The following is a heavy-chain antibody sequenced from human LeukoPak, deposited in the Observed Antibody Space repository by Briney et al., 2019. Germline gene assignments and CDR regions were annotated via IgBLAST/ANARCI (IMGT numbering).Heavy chain of an antibody. Sequence: GGSLRLSCAASAFTFRNYAMSWVRQAPGKGLEWVANIKQDGSEKYYVDSVKGRFTISRDNAKNSLYLQMNSLRVEDTAVYYCARGNPFGGYWGQGILVTVSS. J-gene: IGHJ4*02. CDR1: AFTFRNYA. V-gene: IGHV3-7*03. CDR2: IKQDGSEK. D-gene: IGHD3-16*01. CDR3: ARGNPFGGY.